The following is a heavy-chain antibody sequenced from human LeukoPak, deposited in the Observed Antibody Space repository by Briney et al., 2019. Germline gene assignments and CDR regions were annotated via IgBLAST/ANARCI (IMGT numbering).Heavy chain of an antibody. CDR2: IWHDGSYK. Sequence: GGSLRLSCAASGFIFSSFGMHWVRQAPGKGLEWVAVIWHDGSYKYYLDSVKGRFTISRDNAKNTLYLQMNSLRAEDTAVYYCARTPWFGELYPKYYFDYWGQGTLVTVSS. CDR1: GFIFSSFG. V-gene: IGHV3-33*01. J-gene: IGHJ4*02. D-gene: IGHD3-10*01. CDR3: ARTPWFGELYPKYYFDY.